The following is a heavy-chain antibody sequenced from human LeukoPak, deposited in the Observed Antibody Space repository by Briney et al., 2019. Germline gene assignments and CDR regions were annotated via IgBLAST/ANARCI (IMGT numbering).Heavy chain of an antibody. Sequence: SHTLSLTRTVSGRSISTYYWRWIRHPPGKALHSIRRIYYSTNTYYNPSLKSRVTISADTSKNQFSLTLGSVSDTDTAVYYCVSPRGFSYGYFDYWGQGTLVTVSS. CDR2: IYYSTNT. D-gene: IGHD5-18*01. CDR1: GRSISTYY. V-gene: IGHV4-59*05. CDR3: VSPRGFSYGYFDY. J-gene: IGHJ4*02.